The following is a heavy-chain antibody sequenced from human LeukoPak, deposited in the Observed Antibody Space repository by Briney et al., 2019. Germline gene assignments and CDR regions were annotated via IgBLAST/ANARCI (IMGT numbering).Heavy chain of an antibody. D-gene: IGHD6-19*01. CDR3: AKDNRRHYTSGPNPDSLH. V-gene: IGHV3-23*01. CDR2: ISNSGGSA. CDR1: GFTFNDYA. Sequence: PGGSLRLSCVVSGFTFNDYAMSWVRQAPGKGLEWVSVISNSGGSAYYADSVKGRFTISRDNSKNTLYLQVNSLRVEDTAFYYCAKDNRRHYTSGPNPDSLHWGQGALVTVSS. J-gene: IGHJ4*02.